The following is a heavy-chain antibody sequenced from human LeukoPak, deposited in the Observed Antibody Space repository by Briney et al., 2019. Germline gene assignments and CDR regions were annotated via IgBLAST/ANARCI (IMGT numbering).Heavy chain of an antibody. D-gene: IGHD4-17*01. CDR1: GYTFTSYA. Sequence: EASVKVSCKASGYTFTSYAMHWVRQAPGQRLEWMGWIDAGNGNTKYSQKFQGRVTITRDTSASTAYMELSSLRSEDTAVYFCARDGGDSNFDYWGQGTLVTVSS. V-gene: IGHV1-3*01. CDR2: IDAGNGNT. J-gene: IGHJ4*02. CDR3: ARDGGDSNFDY.